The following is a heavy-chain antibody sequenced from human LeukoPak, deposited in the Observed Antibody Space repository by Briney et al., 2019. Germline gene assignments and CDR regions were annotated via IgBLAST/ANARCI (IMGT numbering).Heavy chain of an antibody. CDR2: IRYDGSNK. Sequence: GGSLRLSCAASGFTFSSYGMHWVRQAPGKGLEWVAFIRYDGSNKYYADSVKGRFTISRDNYKNTLYLQMNSLCVTAAAVYYCAKDSLWEPRGYFDYWGQGTLVTVSS. J-gene: IGHJ4*02. V-gene: IGHV3-30*02. CDR3: AKDSLWEPRGYFDY. D-gene: IGHD1-14*01. CDR1: GFTFSSYG.